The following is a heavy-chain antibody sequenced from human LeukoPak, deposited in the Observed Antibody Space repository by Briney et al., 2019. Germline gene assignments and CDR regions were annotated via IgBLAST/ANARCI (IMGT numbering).Heavy chain of an antibody. Sequence: GGSLRLSCAASGFTFSSYEMNWVREAPGKSLEWWSYISRSGSTIYYADSVKSRFTISRDNAKNSLYLQMNSLSAEDTAVYYCASLPYYYDSSGDAFDIWGQGTMVTVSS. CDR3: ASLPYYYDSSGDAFDI. CDR2: ISRSGSTI. D-gene: IGHD3-22*01. CDR1: GFTFSSYE. J-gene: IGHJ3*02. V-gene: IGHV3-48*03.